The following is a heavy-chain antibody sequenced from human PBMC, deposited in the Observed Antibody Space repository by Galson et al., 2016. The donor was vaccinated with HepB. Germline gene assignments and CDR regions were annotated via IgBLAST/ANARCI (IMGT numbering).Heavy chain of an antibody. CDR2: ISGSGGNS. J-gene: IGHJ5*02. V-gene: IGHV3-23*01. CDR3: AADYHDTYFDP. D-gene: IGHD3-16*02. Sequence: SLRLSCAASGFTFSSYAMSWVRQAPGKGLEWVSAISGSGGNSYYADSVKGQFTISRDNSKNTLYVQMHSLRAEDTAVYYCAADYHDTYFDPWGQGTLVTVSS. CDR1: GFTFSSYA.